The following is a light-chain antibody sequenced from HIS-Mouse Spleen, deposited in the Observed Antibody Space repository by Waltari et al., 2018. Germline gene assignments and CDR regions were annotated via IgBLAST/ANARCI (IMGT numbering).Light chain of an antibody. J-gene: IGKJ5*01. CDR2: AAS. CDR3: QQYYSYIPIT. Sequence: AILMTQSPSSFSASTGDKVTITCRASQGISSYLTWYQQKPRKAPKPLIYAASTFQSGVPSRFSGSGSGTDFTIIISCLQSEDCATYYCQQYYSYIPITFGQGTRLEIK. CDR1: QGISSY. V-gene: IGKV1-8*01.